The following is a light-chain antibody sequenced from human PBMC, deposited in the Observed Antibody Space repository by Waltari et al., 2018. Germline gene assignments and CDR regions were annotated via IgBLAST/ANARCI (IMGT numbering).Light chain of an antibody. CDR3: RVWHSSSSDQDV. V-gene: IGLV3-21*02. J-gene: IGLJ1*01. Sequence: SYALTQPPSVSVAPGQTAKIPCGGHNIGSHRVHAYQQKPGQAPVLVVYDVADRPSGSPKRFSRANSGNTATLTISRVEAGDEADYYCRVWHSSSSDQDVFGIGSKVTVL. CDR1: NIGSHR. CDR2: DVA.